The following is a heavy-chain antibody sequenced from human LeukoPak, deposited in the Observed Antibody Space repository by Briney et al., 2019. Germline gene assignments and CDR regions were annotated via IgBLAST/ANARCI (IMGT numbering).Heavy chain of an antibody. D-gene: IGHD6-13*01. V-gene: IGHV3-48*03. Sequence: PGGSLRLPCAASGFTFSSYEMNWVRQAPGKGLEWVSYISSSGSTIYYADSVKGRFTISRDNAKNSLYLQMNSLRAEDTAVYYCARIAAAGSHFDYWGQGTLVTVSS. CDR1: GFTFSSYE. CDR3: ARIAAAGSHFDY. CDR2: ISSSGSTI. J-gene: IGHJ4*02.